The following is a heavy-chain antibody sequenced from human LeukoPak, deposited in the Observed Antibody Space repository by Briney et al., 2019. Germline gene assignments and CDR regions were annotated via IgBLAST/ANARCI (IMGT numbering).Heavy chain of an antibody. Sequence: ASVKVSCKASGYTFTGYYMHWLRQAPGQGLEWMGRINPNSGGTNYAQKFQGRVTMTRDKSNSTAYMELSRLRSDDTAVYYCAREGAGRDGYNLMFGYWGQGTLVTVSS. CDR2: INPNSGGT. D-gene: IGHD5-24*01. CDR1: GYTFTGYY. V-gene: IGHV1-2*06. J-gene: IGHJ4*02. CDR3: AREGAGRDGYNLMFGY.